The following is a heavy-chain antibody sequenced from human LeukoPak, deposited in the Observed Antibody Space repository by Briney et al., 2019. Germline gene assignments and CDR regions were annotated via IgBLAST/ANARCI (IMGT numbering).Heavy chain of an antibody. CDR2: IYPHDSET. D-gene: IGHD1-26*01. CDR1: GYRFTSYW. CDR3: ARHVGNWFDP. J-gene: IGHJ5*02. Sequence: GESLKISCKGSGYRFTSYWIAWVRQMPGKGLEWTGIIYPHDSETRYSPSFQGQVTISADKSITTAYLQWSSLKASDTAIYYCARHVGNWFDPWGQGTLVTVSS. V-gene: IGHV5-51*01.